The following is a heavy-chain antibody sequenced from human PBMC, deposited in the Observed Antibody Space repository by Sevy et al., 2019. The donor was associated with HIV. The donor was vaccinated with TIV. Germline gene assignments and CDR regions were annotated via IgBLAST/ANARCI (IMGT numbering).Heavy chain of an antibody. D-gene: IGHD3-3*01. CDR1: GFTFSAFG. CDR3: AKAPYYDFWSHNYNNWFDP. CDR2: INCGGGIT. V-gene: IGHV3-23*01. J-gene: IGHJ5*02. Sequence: GGSLRLSCVASGFTFSAFGMAWVRQAAGEGLEWVSGINCGGGITYYRNSVKGRFTVSRDNSKNTVYLQMNSLRADDTAVYYCAKAPYYDFWSHNYNNWFDPWGQGTLVTVSS.